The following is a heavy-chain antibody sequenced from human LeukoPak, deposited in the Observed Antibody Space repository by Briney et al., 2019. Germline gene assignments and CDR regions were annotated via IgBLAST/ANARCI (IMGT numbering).Heavy chain of an antibody. CDR1: GYTFTSYD. Sequence: GAPVKVSCKASGYTFTSYDINWVRQAAGQGREWRGWMNTNSGNTGYAKKLQGRVTITRKTTIRTANMQLSSPRSAHTAVYYCARAPIIIAVGAYYFDYCGQGTLVTVSS. V-gene: IGHV1-8*03. CDR2: MNTNSGNT. CDR3: ARAPIIIAVGAYYFDY. J-gene: IGHJ4*02. D-gene: IGHD6-19*01.